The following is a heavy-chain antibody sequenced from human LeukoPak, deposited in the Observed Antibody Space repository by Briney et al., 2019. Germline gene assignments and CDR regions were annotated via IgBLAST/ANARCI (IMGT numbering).Heavy chain of an antibody. Sequence: SETLSLTCTISGGSISSSSYFWGWIRQPPGKGLEWIGNIYYSGSTDYNPSLKSRVTISVDTSKNQFSLKVRSVTAADTAVYYCARRDYYYYMDVWGKGTTVTVSS. J-gene: IGHJ6*03. CDR2: IYYSGST. CDR3: ARRDYYYYMDV. V-gene: IGHV4-39*01. CDR1: GGSISSSSYF.